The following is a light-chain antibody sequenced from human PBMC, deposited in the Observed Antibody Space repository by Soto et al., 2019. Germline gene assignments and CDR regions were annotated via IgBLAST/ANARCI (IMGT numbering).Light chain of an antibody. V-gene: IGKV1-39*01. CDR2: TTS. CDR1: QSISSC. CDR3: QQSCGPPYT. Sequence: DIQMTQSPSSLSASVGDRVTITCRASQSISSCLNWYQQKPRKAPKLLISTTSSLQSGVPSRFSGSGSGTDFTLTISSLQPEDFATYYCQQSCGPPYTFGQGTKLEI. J-gene: IGKJ2*01.